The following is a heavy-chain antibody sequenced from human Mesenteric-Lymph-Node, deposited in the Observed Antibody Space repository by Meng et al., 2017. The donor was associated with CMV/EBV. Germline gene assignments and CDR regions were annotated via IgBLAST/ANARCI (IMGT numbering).Heavy chain of an antibody. V-gene: IGHV3-23*03. D-gene: IGHD3-10*01. J-gene: IGHJ4*02. CDR2: IYTGGSST. CDR3: VKDYGSGSYWDY. CDR1: GFTFSSYG. Sequence: GGSLRLSCAASGFTFSSYGMSWVRQAPGKGLEWVSVIYTGGSSTYYADSVKGRFTISRDNSENTLYLQMNSLRTADTALYYCVKDYGSGSYWDYWGQGTLVTVSS.